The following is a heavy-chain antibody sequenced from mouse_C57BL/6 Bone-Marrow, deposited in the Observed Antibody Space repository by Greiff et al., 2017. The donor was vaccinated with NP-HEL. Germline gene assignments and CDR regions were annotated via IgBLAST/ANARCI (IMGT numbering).Heavy chain of an antibody. CDR3: ARSPWFAY. V-gene: IGHV1-80*01. CDR2: IYPGDGDT. Sequence: QVHVKQSGAELVKPGASVKISCKASGYAFSSYWMNWVKQRPGKGLEWIGLIYPGDGDTNYNGKFKGKATLTADKSSSKDYMQLCSLTSEDSAVYFGARSPWFAYWGQGTLVTVSA. J-gene: IGHJ3*01. CDR1: GYAFSSYW.